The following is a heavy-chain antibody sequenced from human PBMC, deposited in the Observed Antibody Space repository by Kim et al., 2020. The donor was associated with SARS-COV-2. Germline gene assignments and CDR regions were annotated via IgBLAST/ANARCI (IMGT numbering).Heavy chain of an antibody. CDR2: VSYSGLT. CDR1: GGSVTSPSHY. CDR3: AGLDRSIDHFNYGLDV. D-gene: IGHD2-15*01. J-gene: IGHJ6*01. Sequence: SESLSLTCTVSGGSVTSPSHYWAWLRQPPWKGLEWIGTVSYSGLTYYIPSLSYRVTMSVVSSKNQFSLTLSFVTAADTVVYFCAGLDRSIDHFNYGLDV. V-gene: IGHV4-39*01.